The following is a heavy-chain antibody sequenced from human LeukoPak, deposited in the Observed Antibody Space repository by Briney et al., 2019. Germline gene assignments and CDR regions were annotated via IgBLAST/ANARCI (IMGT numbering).Heavy chain of an antibody. CDR3: AKGGLRYFDWLLSTY. CDR1: GFTFSSYA. J-gene: IGHJ4*02. Sequence: HSGGSLRLSCAAPGFTFSSYAMSWVRQAPGKGLEWVSAISGSGGSTYYADSVKGRFTISRDNSKNTLYLQMNSLRAEDTAVYYCAKGGLRYFDWLLSTYWGQGTLVTVSS. D-gene: IGHD3-9*01. V-gene: IGHV3-23*01. CDR2: ISGSGGST.